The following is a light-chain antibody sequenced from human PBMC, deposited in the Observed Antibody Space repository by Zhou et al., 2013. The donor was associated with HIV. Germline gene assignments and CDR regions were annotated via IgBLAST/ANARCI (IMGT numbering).Light chain of an antibody. Sequence: DIQMTQSPSSLSASVGDRVTITCRASQGINNYLAWFQQKPGKAPKLLIYGASSLQSGVPSRFSGSGFGTDFTLTINRLHPEDFATYYCQQANRFPQTFGQGTKVEIK. CDR2: GAS. CDR3: QQANRFPQT. CDR1: QGINNY. V-gene: IGKV1-12*01. J-gene: IGKJ2*01.